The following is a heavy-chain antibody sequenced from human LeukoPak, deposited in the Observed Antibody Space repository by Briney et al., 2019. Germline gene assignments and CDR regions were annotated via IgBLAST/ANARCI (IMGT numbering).Heavy chain of an antibody. CDR1: GFTFSSYD. CDR3: ARASGYSSSWYGNYYYGMDV. D-gene: IGHD6-13*01. J-gene: IGHJ6*02. V-gene: IGHV3-13*01. CDR2: IGTACDT. Sequence: GGSLRLSCAASGFTFSSYDMHWVRQATGKGLEWVSAIGTACDTYYPGSVKGRFTISRENAKNSLYLQMNSLRAGDTAVCYCARASGYSSSWYGNYYYGMDVWGQGTTVTVSS.